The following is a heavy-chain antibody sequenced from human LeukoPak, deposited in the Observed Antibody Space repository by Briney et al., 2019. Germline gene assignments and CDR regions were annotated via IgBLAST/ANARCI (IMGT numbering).Heavy chain of an antibody. J-gene: IGHJ3*02. CDR2: FDPEDGET. CDR1: GYTLTELS. CDR3: ARGTTVTTVSAFDI. Sequence: ASVKVSCKVSGYTLTELSMHWVRQAPGKGLERMGGFDPEDGETIYAQKFQGRVTMTEDTSTDTAYMELSSLRSEDTAVYYCARGTTVTTVSAFDIWGQGTMVTVSS. D-gene: IGHD4-17*01. V-gene: IGHV1-24*01.